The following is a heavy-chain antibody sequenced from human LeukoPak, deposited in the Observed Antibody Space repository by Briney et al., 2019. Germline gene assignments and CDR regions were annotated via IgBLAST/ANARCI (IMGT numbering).Heavy chain of an antibody. CDR2: ISSSSSYI. CDR3: ARDHCSSTSCYGYYYYGMDV. J-gene: IGHJ6*02. V-gene: IGHV3-21*01. CDR1: GFTFSSYS. D-gene: IGHD2-2*01. Sequence: GGSLRLSCAAPGFTFSSYSMNWVRQAPGKGLEWVSSISSSSSYIYYADSVKGRFTISRDNAKNSLYLQMNSLRAEDTAVYYCARDHCSSTSCYGYYYYGMDVWGQGTTVTVSS.